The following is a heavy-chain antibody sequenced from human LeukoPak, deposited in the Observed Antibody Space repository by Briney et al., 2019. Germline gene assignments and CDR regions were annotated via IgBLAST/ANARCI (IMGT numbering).Heavy chain of an antibody. V-gene: IGHV4-4*07. D-gene: IGHD3-16*02. CDR2: IYTSGST. J-gene: IGHJ4*02. CDR1: GASISSYY. Sequence: PSETLSLTCTVSGASISSYYWSWIRQPAGKGLEWIGRIYTSGSTNYNPSLKSRVTMSVDTSKNQFSLKLSSVTAADTAVYYCARGYDYVWRSSRSGFFDYWGQGTLVTVSS. CDR3: ARGYDYVWRSSRSGFFDY.